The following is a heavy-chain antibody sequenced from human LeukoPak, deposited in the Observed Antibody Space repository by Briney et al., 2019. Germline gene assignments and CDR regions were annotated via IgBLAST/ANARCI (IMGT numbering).Heavy chain of an antibody. CDR2: IIPIFGTA. V-gene: IGHV1-69*05. D-gene: IGHD5-18*01. CDR1: GGTFSSYA. J-gene: IGHJ4*02. Sequence: SVKVSCKASGGTFSSYAISWVRQAPGQGLEWMGRIIPIFGTANYAQKFQGRVTTTTDESTSTAYMELSSLRSEDTAVYYCASHSGAIQLWFDYWGQGTLVTVSS. CDR3: ASHSGAIQLWFDY.